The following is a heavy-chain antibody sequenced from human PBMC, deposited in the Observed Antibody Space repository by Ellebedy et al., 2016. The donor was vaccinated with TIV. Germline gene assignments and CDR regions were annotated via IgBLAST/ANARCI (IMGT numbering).Heavy chain of an antibody. Sequence: GGSLRLSCAASGFTFSSYSMNWVRQASGKGLEWVGRIRRKVHNYATQYGASVKGRFTISRDDSENTAYLQMNSLRAEDTAVYYCARPPTGTHAGYYYYYDMDVWGQGTTVTVSS. CDR2: IRRKVHNYAT. V-gene: IGHV3-73*01. CDR1: GFTFSSYS. D-gene: IGHD1-1*01. CDR3: ARPPTGTHAGYYYYYDMDV. J-gene: IGHJ6*02.